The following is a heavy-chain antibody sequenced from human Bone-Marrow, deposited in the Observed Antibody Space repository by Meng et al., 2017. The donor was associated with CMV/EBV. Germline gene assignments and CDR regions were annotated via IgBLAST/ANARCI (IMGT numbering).Heavy chain of an antibody. J-gene: IGHJ6*02. D-gene: IGHD2-2*02. V-gene: IGHV1-18*01. CDR2: ISTSNGNT. CDR3: ARDYCSSSSCYTFGMDV. CDR1: GGTFSSYA. Sequence: ASVKVSCKASGGTFSSYAISWVRQAPGQGLEWMGWISTSNGNTIYAQKIQDRVTMTRETSTSTVYMELSSLRSEDTAVYYCARDYCSSSSCYTFGMDVWGQGTTVTVSS.